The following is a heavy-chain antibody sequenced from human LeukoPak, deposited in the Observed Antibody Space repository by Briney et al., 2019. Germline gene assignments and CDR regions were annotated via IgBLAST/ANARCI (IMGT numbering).Heavy chain of an antibody. V-gene: IGHV3-53*01. CDR1: GFTVSSNY. D-gene: IGHD2-2*01. CDR3: ASSPNSYCSSTSCPFDY. CDR2: IYSGGST. Sequence: GGSLRLSCAASGFTVSSNYMSWVRQAPGKGLEWVSVIYSGGSTYYADSAKGRFTISRDNSKNTLYLQMNSLRAEDTAVFYCASSPNSYCSSTSCPFDYWGQGTLVTVSS. J-gene: IGHJ4*02.